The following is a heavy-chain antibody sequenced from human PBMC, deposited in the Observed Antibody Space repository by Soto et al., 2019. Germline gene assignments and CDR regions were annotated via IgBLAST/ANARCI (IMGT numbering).Heavy chain of an antibody. J-gene: IGHJ4*02. CDR3: ANDLFPTSGQRFFFES. CDR1: GFTFTTYA. D-gene: IGHD2-21*01. CDR2: ILHGEAP. Sequence: GGSLRLSCAASGFTFTTYAMTWARQAPASRLESASTILHGEAPFSTHSVKPRSTLSTANVSCTLYLKMNGLRVEHAALYFCANDLFPTSGQRFFFESWGQGRLVTVS. V-gene: IGHV3-23*01.